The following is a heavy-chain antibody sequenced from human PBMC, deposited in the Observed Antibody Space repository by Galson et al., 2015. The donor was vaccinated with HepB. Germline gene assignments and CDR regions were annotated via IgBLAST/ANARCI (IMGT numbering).Heavy chain of an antibody. J-gene: IGHJ6*02. D-gene: IGHD3-10*01. V-gene: IGHV3-7*01. Sequence: SLRLSCAASGFTLTKFPINWVRQAPGKGLEWVANIKQHGSEIYYADSAEGRFTTSRDNDKNSLYLYMTRLRDDDTAVYYCARDRPYYYRSGSPDNGMDVWGQGTTVTVSS. CDR2: IKQHGSEI. CDR3: ARDRPYYYRSGSPDNGMDV. CDR1: GFTLTKFP.